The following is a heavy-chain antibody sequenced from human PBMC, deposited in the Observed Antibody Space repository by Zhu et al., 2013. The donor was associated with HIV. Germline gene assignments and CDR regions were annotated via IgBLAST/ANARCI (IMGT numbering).Heavy chain of an antibody. J-gene: IGHJ4*02. CDR2: IIPMRGIT. CDR1: GGSFSNYA. Sequence: QVQVVQSGAEVRKPESSVRVSCKASGGSFSNYAISWVRQAPGQGLEWMGGIIPMRGITHYAQNLQGRITITASSTTAYMELSSLRSEDTAVFYCAGGRYGAYFDYWGQGTLVTVSS. V-gene: IGHV1-69*09. CDR3: AGGRYGAYFDY. D-gene: IGHD4-17*01.